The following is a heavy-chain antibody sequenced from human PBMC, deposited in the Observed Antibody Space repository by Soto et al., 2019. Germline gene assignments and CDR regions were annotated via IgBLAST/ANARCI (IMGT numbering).Heavy chain of an antibody. CDR3: ARSRIAAAGLYYYYYYGMDV. CDR2: MNPNSGNT. V-gene: IGHV1-8*01. CDR1: GYTFTSYD. J-gene: IGHJ6*02. D-gene: IGHD6-13*01. Sequence: ASVKVSCKASGYTFTSYDINWVRQATGQGLEWMGWMNPNSGNTGYAQKFQGRVAMTRNTSISTAYMELSSLRSEDTAVYYCARSRIAAAGLYYYYYYGMDVWGQGTTLTVSS.